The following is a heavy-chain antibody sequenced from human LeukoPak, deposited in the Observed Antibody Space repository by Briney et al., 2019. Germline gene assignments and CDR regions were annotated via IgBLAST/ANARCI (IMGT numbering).Heavy chain of an antibody. J-gene: IGHJ4*02. CDR3: ARQGVLWTPRD. V-gene: IGHV4-39*01. CDR2: IYYSGST. Sequence: SETLSLTCIVSGASISSSTYYWGWIRQPPGKGLEWIGSIYYSGSTYYNPSLKSRVTISVDTSKNQFSLKLSSMTAADTAVYYCARQGVLWTPRDWGQGTLVTVSA. CDR1: GASISSSTYY. D-gene: IGHD3-16*01.